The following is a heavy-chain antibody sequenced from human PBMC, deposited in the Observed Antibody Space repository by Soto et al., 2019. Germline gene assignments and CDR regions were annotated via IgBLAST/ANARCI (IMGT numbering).Heavy chain of an antibody. CDR3: ARDPVLEQWLVLNGMDV. V-gene: IGHV3-7*03. Sequence: EVQLVESGGGLVQPGGSLRLSCAASGFTFSSYWMSWVRQAPGKGLEWVANIKQDGSEKYYVDSVKGRFTISRDNAKNSLYLQMNSLRAEDTAVYYCARDPVLEQWLVLNGMDVWGQGTTVTVSS. CDR1: GFTFSSYW. CDR2: IKQDGSEK. J-gene: IGHJ6*02. D-gene: IGHD6-19*01.